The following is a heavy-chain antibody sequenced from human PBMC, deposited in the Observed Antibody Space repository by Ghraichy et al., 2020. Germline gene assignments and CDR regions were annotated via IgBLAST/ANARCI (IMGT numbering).Heavy chain of an antibody. Sequence: SETLSLTCTVSGGSNSSYYWSWIRQPPGKGLEWIGYIYYSGSTNYNPSLKSRVTISVDTSKNQFSLKLSSVTAADTAVYYCAKGSGWFGELYPPDFDLWGRGTLVTVSS. CDR1: GGSNSSYY. CDR3: AKGSGWFGELYPPDFDL. D-gene: IGHD3-10*01. CDR2: IYYSGST. V-gene: IGHV4-59*01. J-gene: IGHJ2*01.